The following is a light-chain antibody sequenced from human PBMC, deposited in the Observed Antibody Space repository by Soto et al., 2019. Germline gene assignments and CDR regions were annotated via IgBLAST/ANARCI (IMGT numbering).Light chain of an antibody. Sequence: QSVLTQPPSASGSPGQSVTISCTGTSSDVGGSDYVSWYQQHPGKAPKLMIYEVNKRPSGVPDRFSGSKSGNTASLTVSGLQGEGGAGYYCASNAGSKEVFGGGTKVTVL. J-gene: IGLJ2*01. CDR2: EVN. CDR1: SSDVGGSDY. V-gene: IGLV2-8*01. CDR3: ASNAGSKEV.